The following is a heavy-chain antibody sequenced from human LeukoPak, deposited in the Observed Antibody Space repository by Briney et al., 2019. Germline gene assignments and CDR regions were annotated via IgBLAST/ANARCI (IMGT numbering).Heavy chain of an antibody. Sequence: GGALRLSCTASKFTFSTYCMNWVRQAPGKGLEWVSSISSSSSYIYYADSLKGRFTISRDNAKDSLYLQMNSLRAEDTAVYYCARDLGYCSGGSCYSAFDYWGQGTLVTVSS. J-gene: IGHJ4*02. CDR3: ARDLGYCSGGSCYSAFDY. CDR2: ISSSSSYI. CDR1: KFTFSTYC. V-gene: IGHV3-21*01. D-gene: IGHD2-15*01.